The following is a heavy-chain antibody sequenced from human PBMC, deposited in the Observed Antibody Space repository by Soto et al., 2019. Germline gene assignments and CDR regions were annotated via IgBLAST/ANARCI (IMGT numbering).Heavy chain of an antibody. Sequence: QVQLVQSGAEVKKPGASVKVSCKASGYTSTSYGISWVRQAPGQGLEWMGWISVYNGNTNYAQNFQGRVTMTTDTTTGKAYLELRSLSYDDTAVYFCARTASGDLNWFDPWGQGTLVTVSS. CDR2: ISVYNGNT. CDR1: GYTSTSYG. CDR3: ARTASGDLNWFDP. V-gene: IGHV1-18*01. D-gene: IGHD4-17*01. J-gene: IGHJ5*02.